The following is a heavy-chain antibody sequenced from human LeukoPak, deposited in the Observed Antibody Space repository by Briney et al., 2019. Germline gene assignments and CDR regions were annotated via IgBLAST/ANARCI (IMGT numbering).Heavy chain of an antibody. Sequence: PTGRSLRLSCAASGFTFDDYAMHWVRQVPGKGLVWFSRINGDESSTTYADSVKGRFTISRDNAKNTLYLQMNTLRAEDTAVYYCARVRDCGGGSCFSYLDYWGQGTLVTVSS. J-gene: IGHJ4*02. V-gene: IGHV3-74*01. CDR3: ARVRDCGGGSCFSYLDY. CDR2: INGDESST. CDR1: GFTFDDYA. D-gene: IGHD2-15*01.